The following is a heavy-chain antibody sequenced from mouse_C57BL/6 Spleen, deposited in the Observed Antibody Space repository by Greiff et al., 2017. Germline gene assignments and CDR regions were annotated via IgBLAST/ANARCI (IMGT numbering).Heavy chain of an antibody. CDR3: ARGGGYDYYFDY. V-gene: IGHV5-17*01. CDR2: ISSGSSTI. D-gene: IGHD2-2*01. Sequence: EVQLVESGGGLVKPGGSLKLSCAASGFTFSDYGMHWVRQAPEKGLEWVAYISSGSSTIYYADTVKGRFTISRDNAQNTLFPQMTSLRSEDTAMYYCARGGGYDYYFDYWGQGTTLTVSS. CDR1: GFTFSDYG. J-gene: IGHJ2*01.